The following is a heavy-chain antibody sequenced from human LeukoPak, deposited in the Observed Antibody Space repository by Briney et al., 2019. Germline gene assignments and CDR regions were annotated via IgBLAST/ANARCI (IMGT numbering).Heavy chain of an antibody. CDR2: IIPIFGTA. Sequence: SVKVSCKASGGTFSSYAISWVPQAPGQGLEWMGGIIPIFGTANYAQKFQGRVTITTDESTSTAYMELSSLRSEDTAVYYCARGGIAAAGRVGYFDYWGQGTLVTVSS. D-gene: IGHD6-13*01. V-gene: IGHV1-69*05. J-gene: IGHJ4*02. CDR1: GGTFSSYA. CDR3: ARGGIAAAGRVGYFDY.